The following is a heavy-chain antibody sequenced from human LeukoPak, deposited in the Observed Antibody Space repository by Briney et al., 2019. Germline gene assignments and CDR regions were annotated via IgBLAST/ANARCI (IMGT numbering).Heavy chain of an antibody. CDR3: ARVEYYYDNSGYYAFWFDP. CDR1: GGSISSSSYY. CDR2: IYYSGST. J-gene: IGHJ5*02. Sequence: SETLSLTCTVSGGSISSSSYYWGWIRQPPGKGLEWIGSIYYSGSTYYNPSLKSRVTISVDTSKNQFSLKLSSVTAADTAVYYCARVEYYYDNSGYYAFWFDPWGQGTLVTVSS. D-gene: IGHD3-22*01. V-gene: IGHV4-39*07.